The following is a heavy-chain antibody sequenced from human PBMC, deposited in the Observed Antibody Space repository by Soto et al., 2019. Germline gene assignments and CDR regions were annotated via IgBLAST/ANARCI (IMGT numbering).Heavy chain of an antibody. CDR2: LHSDDNT. J-gene: IGHJ4*02. V-gene: IGHV3-66*01. Sequence: DVRLVESGGGLVQPGGSLRLSCTVSGFTVSSNSMNWVRQAPGKGLEWVSVLHSDDNTYYADSVKGRFTIFRDISKDTLYLHMNRMSVEDMAVYFCARDRGDRSGYLFDFWGQGNLVTVSS. CDR1: GFTVSSNS. D-gene: IGHD3-22*01. CDR3: ARDRGDRSGYLFDF.